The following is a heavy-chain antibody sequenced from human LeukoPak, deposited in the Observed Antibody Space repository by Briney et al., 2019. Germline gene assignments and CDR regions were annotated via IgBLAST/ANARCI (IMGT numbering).Heavy chain of an antibody. V-gene: IGHV3-48*03. Sequence: GGSLRLSCAASGFTFSSYEMNWVRQAPGKGLEWVSYITTSGNTIYYTDSVRGRFTISRDNANNSLYLQVNSLRAGDTAVYYCGKSGSRDWDYFEYWGRGTLVTAS. J-gene: IGHJ4*02. CDR3: GKSGSRDWDYFEY. D-gene: IGHD6-19*01. CDR2: ITTSGNTI. CDR1: GFTFSSYE.